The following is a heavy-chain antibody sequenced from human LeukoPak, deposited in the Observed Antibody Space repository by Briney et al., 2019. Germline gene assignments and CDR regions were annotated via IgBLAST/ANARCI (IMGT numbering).Heavy chain of an antibody. V-gene: IGHV3-7*01. CDR3: ARAGDYEYYYYYYHYMDV. D-gene: IGHD4-17*01. CDR1: GFTFSSYW. CDR2: IKQDGSEK. J-gene: IGHJ6*03. Sequence: PGGSLRLSCAASGFTFSSYWMSWVRQAPGKGLEWVANIKQDGSEKYYVDSVKGRFTISRDNAKNSLYLQMNSLRAEDTAVYYCARAGDYEYYYYYYHYMDVWGKGTTVTVSS.